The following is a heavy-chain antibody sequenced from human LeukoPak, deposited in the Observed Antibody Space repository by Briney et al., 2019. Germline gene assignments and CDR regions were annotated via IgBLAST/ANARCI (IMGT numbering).Heavy chain of an antibody. Sequence: ASVKVSCKTSGYTFTGYYIHWVRQAPGQGLEWMAWINPKIGDTNYAQKFQGRVTMTGDTSISTAHMELSRLRSDDTALYYCARVGHYYDSCGYYTFDYWGQGTLVTVSS. D-gene: IGHD3-22*01. CDR1: GYTFTGYY. V-gene: IGHV1-2*02. CDR3: ARVGHYYDSCGYYTFDY. J-gene: IGHJ4*02. CDR2: INPKIGDT.